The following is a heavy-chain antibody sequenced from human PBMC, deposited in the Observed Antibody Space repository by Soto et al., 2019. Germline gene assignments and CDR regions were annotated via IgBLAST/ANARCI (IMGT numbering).Heavy chain of an antibody. CDR3: ALYYGNGQEY. D-gene: IGHD3-10*01. J-gene: IGHJ4*02. CDR1: GASVTNYY. V-gene: IGHV4-59*02. CDR2: ISYVGTT. Sequence: QVQLHQSGPGLVKPSETLSLTCSVSGASVTNYYWSWIRQSPGKGLEWIGYISYVGTTNFNSSLKGRLTVSVDMSKNQFSLTLTSVTAADTAVYFCALYYGNGQEYWGQGTLVTVSS.